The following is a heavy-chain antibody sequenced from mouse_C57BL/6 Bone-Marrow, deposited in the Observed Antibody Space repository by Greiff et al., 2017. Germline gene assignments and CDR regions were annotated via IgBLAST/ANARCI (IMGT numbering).Heavy chain of an antibody. CDR3: ARPRRSIDSSGLYYYAMDY. CDR1: GYTFTSYW. CDR2: IDPNSGGT. D-gene: IGHD3-2*02. J-gene: IGHJ4*01. Sequence: QVQLQQPGAELVKPGASVKLSCKASGYTFTSYWMHWVKQRPGRGLEWIGRIDPNSGGTKYNEKFKSKATLTVDKPSSTAYMQLSSLTSEDSAVYYCARPRRSIDSSGLYYYAMDYWGQGTSVTVSS. V-gene: IGHV1-72*01.